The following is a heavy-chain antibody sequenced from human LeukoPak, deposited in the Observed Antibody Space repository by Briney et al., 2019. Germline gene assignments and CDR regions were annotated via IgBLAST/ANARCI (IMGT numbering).Heavy chain of an antibody. V-gene: IGHV3-33*01. J-gene: IGHJ6*02. CDR3: ARENGPENYYFYGMDV. CDR2: INFDGTND. CDR1: GFTFNSYG. Sequence: PGGSLRLSCVASGFTFNSYGMHWVRQAPGTGLEGVAVINFDGTNDYYADSVKGRFTISRDTSKNTLYLQMNSLRVEDTAVYFCARENGPENYYFYGMDVWGQGTTVTVSS.